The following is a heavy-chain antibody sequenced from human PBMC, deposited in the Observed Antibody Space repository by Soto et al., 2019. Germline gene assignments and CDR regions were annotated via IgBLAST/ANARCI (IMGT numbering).Heavy chain of an antibody. V-gene: IGHV4-39*01. Sequence: QLQLQESGPGLVKPSETLSLTCNVSGGSISSSSYYWGWIRQPPGKGLEWIASIYYSGHTYYNPSLKSRVSISVDTSKNPFSLKLSSVTAADTAVYYCAMSLWFGNTPNWFDPWGQGTLVTVSS. D-gene: IGHD3-10*01. J-gene: IGHJ5*02. CDR1: GGSISSSSYY. CDR2: IYYSGHT. CDR3: AMSLWFGNTPNWFDP.